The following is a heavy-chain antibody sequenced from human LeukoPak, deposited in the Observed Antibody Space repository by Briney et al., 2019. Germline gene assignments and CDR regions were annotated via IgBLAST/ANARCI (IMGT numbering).Heavy chain of an antibody. CDR1: GYTFTSYG. Sequence: GASVKVSCKASGYTFTSYGISWVRQAPGQGLEWMGWISAYNGNTNYAQKLQGRVTMTTDTSTSTAYMELRSLRSDDTAVYYCAIIYCSSTSRHRYGMDVWGQGTTVTVSS. J-gene: IGHJ6*02. CDR3: AIIYCSSTSRHRYGMDV. D-gene: IGHD2-2*01. V-gene: IGHV1-18*01. CDR2: ISAYNGNT.